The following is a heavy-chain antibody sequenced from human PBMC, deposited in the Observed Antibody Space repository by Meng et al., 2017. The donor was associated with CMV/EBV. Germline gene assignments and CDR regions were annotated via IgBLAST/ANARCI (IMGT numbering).Heavy chain of an antibody. J-gene: IGHJ4*02. CDR2: IKQDGSEK. CDR1: GFTFSSYW. D-gene: IGHD6-6*01. CDR3: ARKGGGSSPAFFDY. Sequence: GESLKISCAASGFTFSSYWMSWVRQAPGKGLEWVANIKQDGSEKYYVDSVKGRFTISRDNAKNSLYLQMNSLRAEDTAVYYCARKGGGSSPAFFDYWARERWSPSPQ. V-gene: IGHV3-7*01.